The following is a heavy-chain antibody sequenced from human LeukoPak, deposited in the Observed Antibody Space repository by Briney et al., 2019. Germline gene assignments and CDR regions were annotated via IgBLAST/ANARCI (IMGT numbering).Heavy chain of an antibody. J-gene: IGHJ5*02. CDR3: VRGKAAAGAIWFDP. CDR2: IYSSGST. Sequence: SETLSLTCTVSGDSISSYYWSWIRQPPGKGLEWIGRIYSSGSTSYKPSLKSRITISVDTSKNQFSLNLSSVTAADTAVYYCVRGKAAAGAIWFDPWGQGTLVTVSS. CDR1: GDSISSYY. D-gene: IGHD6-13*01. V-gene: IGHV4-59*01.